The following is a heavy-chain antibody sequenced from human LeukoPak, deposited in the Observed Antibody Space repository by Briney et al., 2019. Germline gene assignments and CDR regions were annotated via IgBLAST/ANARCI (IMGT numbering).Heavy chain of an antibody. D-gene: IGHD4-17*01. Sequence: PWGSLRLSCAASGFTSSNYSMAWVRQAPGKGLEWVSFISSSSSYIYYADSVKGRFTISRDNAKNSLYLQMNSLRTEDTALYYCAHTVTPRYFQFWGQGTLVTVSS. CDR1: GFTSSNYS. CDR3: AHTVTPRYFQF. J-gene: IGHJ1*01. V-gene: IGHV3-21*01. CDR2: ISSSSSYI.